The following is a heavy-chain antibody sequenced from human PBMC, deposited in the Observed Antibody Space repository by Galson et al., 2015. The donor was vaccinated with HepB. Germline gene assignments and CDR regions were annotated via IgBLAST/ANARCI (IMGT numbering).Heavy chain of an antibody. Sequence: SVKVSCKASGGTFSSYAISWVRQAPGQGLEWMGGIIPIFGTANYAQKFQGRVTITADESTSTAYMELSSLRSEDTAVYYCAVLERRTYAFDIWGQGTMVTVSS. CDR2: IIPIFGTA. J-gene: IGHJ3*02. CDR3: AVLERRTYAFDI. V-gene: IGHV1-69*13. D-gene: IGHD1-1*01. CDR1: GGTFSSYA.